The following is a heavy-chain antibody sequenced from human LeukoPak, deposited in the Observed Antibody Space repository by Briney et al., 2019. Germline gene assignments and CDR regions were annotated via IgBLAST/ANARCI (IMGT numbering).Heavy chain of an antibody. CDR3: ARVGIAARPDY. D-gene: IGHD6-6*01. V-gene: IGHV4-4*02. J-gene: IGHJ4*02. CDR2: IYHSGST. Sequence: NPSETLSLTCAVSGGSISSSNWWTWVRQPPGKGLEWIGEIYHSGSTNYNPSLKSRVTISVDTSKNQFSLKLSSVTAADTAVYYCARVGIAARPDYWGQGTLVTVSS. CDR1: GGSISSSNW.